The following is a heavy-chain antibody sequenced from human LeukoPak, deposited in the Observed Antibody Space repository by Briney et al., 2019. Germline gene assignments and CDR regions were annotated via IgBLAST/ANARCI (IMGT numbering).Heavy chain of an antibody. CDR1: GYTFSDYH. D-gene: IGHD3-10*01. Sequence: ASVKVSCKASGYTFSDYHMHWVRQAPGEGLEWMGWINPNSGDTNYARKFQGRVTMTRDTSISTAYMELSSLRSDDTALYYCARPTLQTLGAWGQGTLVTVSS. J-gene: IGHJ5*02. V-gene: IGHV1-2*02. CDR2: INPNSGDT. CDR3: ARPTLQTLGA.